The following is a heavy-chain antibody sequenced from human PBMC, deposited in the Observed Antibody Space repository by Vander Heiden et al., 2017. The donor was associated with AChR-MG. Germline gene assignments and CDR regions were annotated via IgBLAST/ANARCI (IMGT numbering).Heavy chain of an antibody. Sequence: QLQLQESGPGLVKPSETLSLTCTVSGGSISSSSYYWGWIRQPPGKGLEWIGSLYYSGSTYYNPSLKSRVTISVDTSKNQFSLKLSSVTAADTAVYYCASYKLYSETTTNFDFDYWGQGTLVTVSS. J-gene: IGHJ4*02. CDR1: GGSISSSSYY. D-gene: IGHD1-7*01. CDR2: LYYSGST. CDR3: ASYKLYSETTTNFDFDY. V-gene: IGHV4-39*01.